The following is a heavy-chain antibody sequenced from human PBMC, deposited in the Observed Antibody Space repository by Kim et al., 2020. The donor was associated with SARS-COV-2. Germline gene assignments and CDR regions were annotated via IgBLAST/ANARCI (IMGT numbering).Heavy chain of an antibody. CDR1: GGSISSYY. D-gene: IGHD5-18*01. V-gene: IGHV4-59*13. Sequence: SETLSLTCTVSGGSISSYYWSWIRQPPGKGLEWIGYIYYSGSTNYNPSLKSRVTISVDTSKNQFSLKLSSVTAADTAVYYCARAPPGYSGAFDIWGQGTMVTVSS. J-gene: IGHJ3*02. CDR3: ARAPPGYSGAFDI. CDR2: IYYSGST.